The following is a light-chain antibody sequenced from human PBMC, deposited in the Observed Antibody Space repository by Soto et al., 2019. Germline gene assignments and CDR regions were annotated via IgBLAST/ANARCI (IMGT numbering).Light chain of an antibody. CDR3: QQYGSSPFT. Sequence: ENVLTQSPGRLSLSPGERATLSCRASQTVDGNSLAWYQQKPGQAPRLLMFDAFNRATGIPDRFSGSGSGTDFTLTISRLEPDDFALYYCQQYGSSPFTFGQGTTL. V-gene: IGKV3-20*01. CDR1: QTVDGNS. CDR2: DAF. J-gene: IGKJ2*01.